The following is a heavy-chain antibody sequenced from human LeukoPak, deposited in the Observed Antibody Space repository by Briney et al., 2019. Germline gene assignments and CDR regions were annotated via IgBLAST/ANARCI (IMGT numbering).Heavy chain of an antibody. Sequence: ASVKVSCKASGYTFTSYGISWVRQAPGQGLEWMGWISAYNGNTNYAQKFQGRVTITTDESTSTAYMELSSPRSEDTAVYYCAREEIGITGNYFYYWGQGTLVTVSS. D-gene: IGHD1-20*01. CDR1: GYTFTSYG. V-gene: IGHV1-18*01. CDR2: ISAYNGNT. J-gene: IGHJ4*02. CDR3: AREEIGITGNYFYY.